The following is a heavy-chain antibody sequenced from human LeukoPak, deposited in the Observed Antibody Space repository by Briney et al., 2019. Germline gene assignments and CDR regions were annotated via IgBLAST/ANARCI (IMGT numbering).Heavy chain of an antibody. J-gene: IGHJ4*02. V-gene: IGHV3-33*08. D-gene: IGHD2-15*01. CDR1: GWTFNQLG. CDR2: IWYDGSNP. CDR3: ARTGYCSGGSGAPTEY. Sequence: GRSLRLSCIASGWTFNQLGMLWLRQAPGQGLEWVAVIWYDGSNPYYTDSVRGRFTISRDNSKYTLYLHMNSLRVEDTAVYYCARTGYCSGGSGAPTEYWGEGTLVTVSS.